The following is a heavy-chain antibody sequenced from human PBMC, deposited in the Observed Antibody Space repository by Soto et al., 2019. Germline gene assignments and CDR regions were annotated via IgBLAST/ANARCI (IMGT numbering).Heavy chain of an antibody. Sequence: QLQLQESGSGLVKPSQTLSLTCAVSGGSISSGGYSWSWIRQPPGKGLEWIGYIYHSGSTYYNPXLKSRVTIAVDXSXNXXSLKLSSVTAADTAVYYCARIYPYDSSGYSDAFDIWGQGTMVTVSS. V-gene: IGHV4-30-2*01. J-gene: IGHJ3*02. CDR1: GGSISSGGYS. CDR2: IYHSGST. CDR3: ARIYPYDSSGYSDAFDI. D-gene: IGHD3-22*01.